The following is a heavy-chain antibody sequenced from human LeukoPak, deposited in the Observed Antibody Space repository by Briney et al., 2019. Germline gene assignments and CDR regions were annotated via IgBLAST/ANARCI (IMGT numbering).Heavy chain of an antibody. D-gene: IGHD6-19*01. V-gene: IGHV5-51*01. J-gene: IGHJ4*02. CDR2: IFPGDSDA. Sequence: GESLKISCQGAGYIFKNHWIGWVRQTPERVLEWMAIIFPGDSDARYSPSFQGQVTISADKSISTAYLQWSSLKASDTAIYYCARYTSGWFMQDYWGQGTLVTVSS. CDR1: GYIFKNHW. CDR3: ARYTSGWFMQDY.